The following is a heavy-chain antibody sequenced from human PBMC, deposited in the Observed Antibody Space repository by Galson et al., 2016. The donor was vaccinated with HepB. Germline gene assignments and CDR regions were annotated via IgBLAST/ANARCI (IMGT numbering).Heavy chain of an antibody. CDR2: IYPGDSDT. J-gene: IGHJ3*02. CDR3: ARSQQIVVMSASDAFDI. CDR1: GYTFTNYW. D-gene: IGHD2-21*01. Sequence: QSGAEVKKPGESLTISCKGSGYTFTNYWIGWVRQMPGKGLEWMGIIYPGDSDTRYSPSFQGQVTISAEQSISTAYLQWSSLRASDTAMYYCARSQQIVVMSASDAFDIWGQGTLVTVSS. V-gene: IGHV5-51*01.